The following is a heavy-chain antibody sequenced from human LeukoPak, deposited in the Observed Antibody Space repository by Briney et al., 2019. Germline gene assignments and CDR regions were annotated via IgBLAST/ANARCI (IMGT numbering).Heavy chain of an antibody. J-gene: IGHJ5*02. D-gene: IGHD3-3*01. Sequence: GASVKVSCKASGGTFSSYAISWVRQAPGQGLEWMGGIIPIFGTANYAQKFQGRVTITTDESTSTAYMELSSLRSEDTAVYYCARQAVNYDFWSGYRDWFDPWGQGTLVTVSS. CDR1: GGTFSSYA. CDR2: IIPIFGTA. V-gene: IGHV1-69*05. CDR3: ARQAVNYDFWSGYRDWFDP.